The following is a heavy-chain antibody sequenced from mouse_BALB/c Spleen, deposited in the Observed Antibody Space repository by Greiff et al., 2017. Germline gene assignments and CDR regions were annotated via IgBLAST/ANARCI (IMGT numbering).Heavy chain of an antibody. V-gene: IGHV1-7*01. D-gene: IGHD2-14*01. CDR3: ARWGTTDY. Sequence: VKLVESGAELAKPGASVKMSCKASGYTFTSYWMHWVKQRPGQGLEWIGYINPSTGYTEYNQKFKDKATLTADKSSSTAYMQLSSLTSEDSAVYYCARWGTTDYWGQGTTLTVSS. J-gene: IGHJ2*01. CDR2: INPSTGYT. CDR1: GYTFTSYW.